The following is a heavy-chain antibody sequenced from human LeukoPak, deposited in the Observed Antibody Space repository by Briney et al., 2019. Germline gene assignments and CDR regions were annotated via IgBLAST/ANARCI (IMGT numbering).Heavy chain of an antibody. CDR1: GFTFSSYA. J-gene: IGHJ4*02. V-gene: IGHV3-30-3*01. CDR2: ISYDGSNK. D-gene: IGHD5-24*01. CDR3: ARAGRDGYKILGYINY. Sequence: GGPLRLSCAASGFTFSSYAMHWVRQAPGKGLEWVAVISYDGSNKYYADSVKGRFTISRDNSKNTLYLQMNSLRAEDTAVYYCARAGRDGYKILGYINYWGQGTLVTVSS.